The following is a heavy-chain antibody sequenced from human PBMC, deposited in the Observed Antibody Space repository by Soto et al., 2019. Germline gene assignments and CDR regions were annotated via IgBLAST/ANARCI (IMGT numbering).Heavy chain of an antibody. CDR1: GFTFDDYA. CDR3: AKDRGSGSYAANYYYYGMDV. CDR2: INWNSGSI. D-gene: IGHD3-10*01. V-gene: IGHV3-9*01. J-gene: IGHJ6*02. Sequence: EEQLVESGGGLVQPGRSLRLSCAASGFTFDDYAMHWVRQAPGKGLEWVSGINWNSGSIGYADSVKGRFTISRDNAKTSLYLQMNSLRAEDTALYYFAKDRGSGSYAANYYYYGMDVWGQGTTVTVSS.